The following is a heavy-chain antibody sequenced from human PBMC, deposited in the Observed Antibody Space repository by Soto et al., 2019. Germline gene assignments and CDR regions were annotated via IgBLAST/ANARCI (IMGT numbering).Heavy chain of an antibody. V-gene: IGHV3-74*01. J-gene: IGHJ4*02. D-gene: IGHD6-6*01. CDR2: INSDGSTT. CDR1: GFTFSSYW. Sequence: GGSLRLSCAASGFTFSSYWMHWVRQAPGKGLVWVSRINSDGSTTSYADSVKGRFTISRDNAKNTLYLQINTLRVEDTAVYYCVRDFYSSSSGVVPVYWGQGTLVTVSS. CDR3: VRDFYSSSSGVVPVY.